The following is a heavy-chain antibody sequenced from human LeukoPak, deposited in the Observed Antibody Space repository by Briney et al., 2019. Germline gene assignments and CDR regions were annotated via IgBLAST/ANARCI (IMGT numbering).Heavy chain of an antibody. Sequence: SETLSLTCTVSGGSISSGDYYWSWIRQPPGKGLEWVGYIYYSGSTYYNPSLKSRVTISVDTSKNQFSLKLSSVTAADTAVYYCARDSVVTDFWSGNHTFPSDVWGKGTTVTVSS. CDR3: ARDSVVTDFWSGNHTFPSDV. J-gene: IGHJ6*04. CDR2: IYYSGST. D-gene: IGHD3-3*01. CDR1: GGSISSGDYY. V-gene: IGHV4-30-4*08.